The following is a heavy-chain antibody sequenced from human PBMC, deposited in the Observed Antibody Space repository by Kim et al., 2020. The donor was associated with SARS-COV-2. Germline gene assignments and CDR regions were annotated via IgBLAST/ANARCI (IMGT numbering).Heavy chain of an antibody. V-gene: IGHV3-11*03. Sequence: SVKGRFTVSRDNAKNSLYLQMNSLRAEDTGIYYCARKSYFDTHYHYCGMDVWGPGTTVTVSS. CDR3: ARKSYFDTHYHYCGMDV. D-gene: IGHD3-9*01. J-gene: IGHJ6*02.